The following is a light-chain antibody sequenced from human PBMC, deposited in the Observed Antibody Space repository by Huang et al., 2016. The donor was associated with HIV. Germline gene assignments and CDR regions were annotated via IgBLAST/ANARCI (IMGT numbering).Light chain of an antibody. CDR2: GAS. Sequence: EIVLTQSPGALSLSPGERATLSCRASQSFSSFYLAWYQQTPGRAPRLRIYGASNRATGIPDRFSGSGSGTDFTLTISGLEPEDFAVYYCQQYENSPYTFGQGTKLEIK. CDR3: QQYENSPYT. J-gene: IGKJ2*01. CDR1: QSFSSFY. V-gene: IGKV3-20*01.